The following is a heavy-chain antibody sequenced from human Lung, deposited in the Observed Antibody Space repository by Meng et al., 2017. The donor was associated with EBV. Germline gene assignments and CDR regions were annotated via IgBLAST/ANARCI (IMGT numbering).Heavy chain of an antibody. CDR3: AATVNDGYFDY. CDR1: GGSFSGCY. CDR2: INHSGST. Sequence: QERLQQWGAGLLQPPEPLSLRCAFSGGSFSGCYWRWIRQPPGKGLEWIGEINHSGSTNYNPSLKSRVTISVDTSKNQFSLKLSSVTAADTAVYYCAATVNDGYFDYWGQGTLVTVSS. D-gene: IGHD4-11*01. J-gene: IGHJ4*02. V-gene: IGHV4-34*01.